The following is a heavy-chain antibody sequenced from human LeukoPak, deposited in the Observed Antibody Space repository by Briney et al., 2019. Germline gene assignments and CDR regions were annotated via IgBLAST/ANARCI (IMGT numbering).Heavy chain of an antibody. CDR2: ISSSSNYI. CDR3: ARDRRGSSSGYGMDV. J-gene: IGHJ6*02. CDR1: EFTFSNYN. V-gene: IGHV3-21*01. D-gene: IGHD6-25*01. Sequence: GGSLRLSCAASEFTFSNYNMNWVRQAPGKGLEWVSSISSSSNYIWYADSLKGRFTISRDNARNSLYLHMNSLRAEDTAVYYCARDRRGSSSGYGMDVWGQGTTVTVSS.